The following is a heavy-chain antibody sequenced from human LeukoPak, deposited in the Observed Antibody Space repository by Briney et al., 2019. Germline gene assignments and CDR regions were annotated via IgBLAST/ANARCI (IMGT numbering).Heavy chain of an antibody. CDR1: GYTFTCYY. CDR3: ARAYQLPRGNWFDP. CDR2: INPNSGGT. D-gene: IGHD2-2*01. J-gene: IGHJ5*02. V-gene: IGHV1-2*02. Sequence: ASVKVSCKASGYTFTCYYMHWVRQAPGQGREWMGWINPNSGGTNYAQKFQGRVTMTRDTSISTAYMELSRLRSDDTAVYYCARAYQLPRGNWFDPWGQGTLVTVSS.